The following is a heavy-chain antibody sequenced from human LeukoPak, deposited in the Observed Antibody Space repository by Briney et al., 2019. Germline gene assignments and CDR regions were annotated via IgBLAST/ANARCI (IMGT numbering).Heavy chain of an antibody. J-gene: IGHJ4*02. CDR2: LSSSGATT. Sequence: PGGSLRLSCAASGFTFSTYAMSWVRQAPGKGLEWVSGLSSSGATTYYADSVKGRFTISRDNSKNMLYLQMNSLRAEDTAVYYCAKDWVNDYYGSGIDYWGQGTLVTVSS. CDR3: AKDWVNDYYGSGIDY. D-gene: IGHD3-10*01. CDR1: GFTFSTYA. V-gene: IGHV3-23*01.